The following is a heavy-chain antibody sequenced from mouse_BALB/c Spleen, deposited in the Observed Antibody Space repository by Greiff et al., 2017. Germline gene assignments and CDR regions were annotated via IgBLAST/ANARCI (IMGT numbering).Heavy chain of an antibody. D-gene: IGHD1-1*01. V-gene: IGHV14-3*02. CDR2: IDPANGNT. CDR1: GFNIKDTY. CDR3: ATIYYYGSSDWYFDV. J-gene: IGHJ1*01. Sequence: VQLQQSGAELVKPGASVKLSCTASGFNIKDTYMHWVKQRPEQGLEWIGRIDPANGNTKYDPKFQGKATITADTSSNTAYLQLSSLTSEDTAVYYCATIYYYGSSDWYFDVWGAGTTVTVSS.